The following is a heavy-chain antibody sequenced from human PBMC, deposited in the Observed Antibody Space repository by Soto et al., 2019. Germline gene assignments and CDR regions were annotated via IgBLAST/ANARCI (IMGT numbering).Heavy chain of an antibody. CDR3: AIATVEMATIRTFDY. V-gene: IGHV4-31*03. CDR1: GGSISSGGYY. J-gene: IGHJ4*02. Sequence: SETLSLTCTVSGGSISSGGYYWSWIRQHPGKGLEWIGYIYYSGSTYYNPSLKSRVTISVDTSKNQFSLKLSSVTAADTAVYYCAIATVEMATIRTFDYWGQGTLVTVSS. CDR2: IYYSGST. D-gene: IGHD2-2*02.